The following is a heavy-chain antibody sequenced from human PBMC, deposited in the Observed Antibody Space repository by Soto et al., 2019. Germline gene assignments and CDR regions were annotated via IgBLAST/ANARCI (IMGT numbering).Heavy chain of an antibody. V-gene: IGHV3-23*01. Sequence: GSLRLSCAASGFTFSSYAMSWVRQAPGKGLEWVSAISGSGGSTYYADSVKGRFTISRDNPKNTLYLQMNSLRAEDTAVYYCAKRLAYSSSWYYFDYWGQGTLVTVSS. CDR3: AKRLAYSSSWYYFDY. D-gene: IGHD6-13*01. J-gene: IGHJ4*02. CDR2: ISGSGGST. CDR1: GFTFSSYA.